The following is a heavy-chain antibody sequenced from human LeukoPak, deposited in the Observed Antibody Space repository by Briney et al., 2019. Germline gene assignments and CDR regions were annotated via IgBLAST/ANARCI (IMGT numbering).Heavy chain of an antibody. CDR2: INPSGGST. D-gene: IGHD2-21*01. J-gene: IGHJ4*02. CDR3: ARHPGVRRSRYYFDY. V-gene: IGHV1-46*01. CDR1: GYTFTSYY. Sequence: ASVKVSCKASGYTFTSYYTHWVRQAPGQGLEWMGIINPSGGSTSYAQKFQGRVTMTRNTSISTAYMELSSLRSEDTAVYYRARHPGVRRSRYYFDYWGQGTLVTVSS.